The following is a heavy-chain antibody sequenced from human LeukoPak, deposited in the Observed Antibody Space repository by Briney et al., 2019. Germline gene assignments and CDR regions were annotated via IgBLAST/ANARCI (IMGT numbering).Heavy chain of an antibody. CDR1: GGSFSGYY. CDR3: ARARETVAIDY. CDR2: VNHSGST. J-gene: IGHJ4*02. V-gene: IGHV4-34*01. Sequence: PSETLSLTCAVYGGSFSGYYWSWIRQPPGKGLEWIGEVNHSGSTNYNPSLKSRVIVSADTSKDQFSLKLTSVTAADTAVYYCARARETVAIDYWGRGTRVTVSS. D-gene: IGHD5-12*01.